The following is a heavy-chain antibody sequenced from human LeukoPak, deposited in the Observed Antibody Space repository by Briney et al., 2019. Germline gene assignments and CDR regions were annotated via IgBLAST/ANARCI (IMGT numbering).Heavy chain of an antibody. Sequence: SETLSLTCTVSGGSISSSSYYWGWIRQPPGKGLEWIGSIYYSGSTYYNPSLKSRVTISVDTSKNQFSLKLSSVTAADTAVYYCAGKSYGGKGRGYYFDYWGQGTLVTVSS. CDR2: IYYSGST. CDR1: GGSISSSSYY. J-gene: IGHJ4*02. D-gene: IGHD4-23*01. CDR3: AGKSYGGKGRGYYFDY. V-gene: IGHV4-39*01.